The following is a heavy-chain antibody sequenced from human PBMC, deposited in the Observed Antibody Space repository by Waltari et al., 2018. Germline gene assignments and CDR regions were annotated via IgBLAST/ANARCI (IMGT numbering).Heavy chain of an antibody. V-gene: IGHV1-69*08. CDR2: ITPMVGTT. J-gene: IGHJ4*02. Sequence: QVQLVQSGAEVKEPGSSVKVSCKASGDTFSSYTFSWVRQAPGQGVECMWRITPMVGTTNYPQKFPVIVTMTAHNSTSTAYMDLGRLRSEDTAIYYCAAVGYTYVYYFAYWGQGTLVTVSS. CDR1: GDTFSSYT. D-gene: IGHD5-18*01. CDR3: AAVGYTYVYYFAY.